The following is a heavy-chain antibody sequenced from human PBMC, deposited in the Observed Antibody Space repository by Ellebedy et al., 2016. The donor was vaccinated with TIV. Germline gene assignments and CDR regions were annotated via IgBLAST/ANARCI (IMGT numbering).Heavy chain of an antibody. CDR3: AKDRFSSAWYGGYFDY. D-gene: IGHD6-19*01. CDR2: ISGSGGST. V-gene: IGHV3-23*01. CDR1: GFTFSSYA. J-gene: IGHJ4*02. Sequence: GESLKISCAASGFTFSSYAMSWVRQAPGKGLEWVSAISGSGGSTYYADSVKGRFTISRDTSKNTLYLKMNSLRAEDTAVYYCAKDRFSSAWYGGYFDYWGQGTLVTVSS.